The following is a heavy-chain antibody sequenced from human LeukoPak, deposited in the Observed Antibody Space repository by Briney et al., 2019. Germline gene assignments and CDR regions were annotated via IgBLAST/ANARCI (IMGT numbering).Heavy chain of an antibody. CDR3: ARGRGGITMVRGAIPGDY. D-gene: IGHD3-10*01. Sequence: SETLSLTCAVYGGSFSGYYWSWIRQPPGKGLEWIGEINHSGSTNYNPSLKSRVTISVDTSKNQFSLKLSSVTAADTAVYYCARGRGGITMVRGAIPGDYWGQGTLVTVSS. V-gene: IGHV4-34*01. CDR1: GGSFSGYY. CDR2: INHSGST. J-gene: IGHJ4*02.